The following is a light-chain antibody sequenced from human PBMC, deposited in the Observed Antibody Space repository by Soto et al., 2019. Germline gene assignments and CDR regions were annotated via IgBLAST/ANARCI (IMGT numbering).Light chain of an antibody. CDR2: GAS. CDR1: QSVSSN. J-gene: IGKJ1*01. Sequence: EIVMTQSPATLSVSPGERATLSCRASQSVSSNLAWYQQKPGQAPRLLIYGASTRATGIPARFSGSGCGTEFTLTISSLQSEDFAVYYCQQYNNWPRGTFGQGTKVEIK. V-gene: IGKV3-15*01. CDR3: QQYNNWPRGT.